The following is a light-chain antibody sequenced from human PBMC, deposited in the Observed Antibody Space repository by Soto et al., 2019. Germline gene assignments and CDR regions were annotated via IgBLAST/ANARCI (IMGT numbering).Light chain of an antibody. CDR1: QSVSSSY. CDR2: GAS. V-gene: IGKV3-20*01. Sequence: EIVLTQSPGTLSLSPGEGVTLSCRASQSVSSSYLAWYQQKPGQAPRLLIYGASSRATGIPERFSGSGSGTDFPLTISRLEPEDFAVYYCQQYGGSIYTFGQGTKLEI. J-gene: IGKJ2*01. CDR3: QQYGGSIYT.